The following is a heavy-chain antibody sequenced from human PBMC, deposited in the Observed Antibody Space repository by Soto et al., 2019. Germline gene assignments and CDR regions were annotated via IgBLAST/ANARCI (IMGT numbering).Heavy chain of an antibody. CDR2: IYSGGST. Sequence: GGSPRLSCAASGFTFSTKYMSWVRQAPGKGLEWVSVIYSGGSTFYADSVRGRFTISRDNSKNTVNLQMNSLRAEDTAVYYCARDPWAADYWGQGTLVTVSS. CDR3: ARDPWAADY. CDR1: GFTFSTKY. V-gene: IGHV3-66*01. J-gene: IGHJ4*02. D-gene: IGHD3-16*01.